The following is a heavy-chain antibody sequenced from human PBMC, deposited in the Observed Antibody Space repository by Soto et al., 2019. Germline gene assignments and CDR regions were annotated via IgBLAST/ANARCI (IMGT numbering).Heavy chain of an antibody. D-gene: IGHD1-26*01. V-gene: IGHV1-69*01. J-gene: IGHJ4*02. CDR3: ARDGGRHSGGIDY. CDR1: GGTFSSYS. CDR2: IIPIFGTA. Sequence: QVQLVQSGAEVKKPGSSVKVSCKASGGTFSSYSINWLRQAPGQGLEWMGEIIPIFGTANYAQKFQGRVTITADESTSTAYMELSRLRSEDTAVYYCARDGGRHSGGIDYWGQGTLVTVSS.